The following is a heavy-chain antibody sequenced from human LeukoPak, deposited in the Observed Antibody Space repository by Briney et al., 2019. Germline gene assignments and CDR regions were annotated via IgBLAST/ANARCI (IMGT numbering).Heavy chain of an antibody. Sequence: SETLSLTCAVYGRSFSGYYWSWIRQPPGKGLEWIGEINHSGSTNYNPSLKSRVTISVDTSKNQFSLKLSSVTAADTAVYYCARDRNGDYWGQGTLVTVSS. CDR3: ARDRNGDY. J-gene: IGHJ4*02. CDR1: GRSFSGYY. V-gene: IGHV4-34*01. D-gene: IGHD4-11*01. CDR2: INHSGST.